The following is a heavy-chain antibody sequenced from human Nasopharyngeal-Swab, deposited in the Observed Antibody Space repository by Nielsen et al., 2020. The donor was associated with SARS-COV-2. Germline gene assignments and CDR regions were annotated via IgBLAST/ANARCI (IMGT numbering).Heavy chain of an antibody. D-gene: IGHD6-19*01. V-gene: IGHV3-9*01. Sequence: GGSLRLSCAASGFTFADYAMHWVRQAPGKGLEWVSGISGSGGSTYYADSVKGRFTISRDNAKNSLYLQMNSLRAEDTAVYYCAFPNSSGWYFDYWGQGTLVTVSS. CDR2: ISGSGGST. CDR1: GFTFADYA. J-gene: IGHJ4*02. CDR3: AFPNSSGWYFDY.